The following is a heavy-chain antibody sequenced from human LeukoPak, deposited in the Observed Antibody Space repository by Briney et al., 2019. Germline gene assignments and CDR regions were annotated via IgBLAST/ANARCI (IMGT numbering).Heavy chain of an antibody. Sequence: SETLSLTCAVYGGSFSGYYWSWIRRPPGKGLEWIGEINHSGSTNYNPSLKSRVTISVDTSKNQFSLKLSSVTAADTAVYYCARVGFVVVPAARGYYFDYWGQGTLVTVSS. CDR3: ARVGFVVVPAARGYYFDY. CDR2: INHSGST. D-gene: IGHD2-2*01. CDR1: GGSFSGYY. V-gene: IGHV4-34*01. J-gene: IGHJ4*02.